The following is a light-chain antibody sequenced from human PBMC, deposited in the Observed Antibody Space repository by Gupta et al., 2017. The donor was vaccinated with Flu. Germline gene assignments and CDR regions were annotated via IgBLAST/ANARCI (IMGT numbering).Light chain of an antibody. Sequence: IVFAQSPAPLSVSTRERATLSCRASQSVSSNLAWYRQKPGQAPRLLSYGASTRSTAIPARFSGSRSGAEFTITISSRQSEDFAVNYCQQYTNWPQYTFGQGTTLEIK. CDR2: GAS. CDR1: QSVSSN. V-gene: IGKV3-15*01. J-gene: IGKJ2*01. CDR3: QQYTNWPQYT.